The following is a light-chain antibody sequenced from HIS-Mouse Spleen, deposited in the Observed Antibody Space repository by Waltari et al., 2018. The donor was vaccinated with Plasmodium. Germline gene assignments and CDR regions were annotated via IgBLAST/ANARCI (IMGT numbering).Light chain of an antibody. Sequence: SYELTQPPSVSVSPGQTDRITCSGDALPKQYAYCYQQKPGQAPLLVIYKDSERPSGIPERFSGSSSGTTVTLTISGVQAEDEADYYCQSADSSGTYRVFGGGTKLTVL. CDR2: KDS. J-gene: IGLJ2*01. CDR1: ALPKQY. V-gene: IGLV3-25*03. CDR3: QSADSSGTYRV.